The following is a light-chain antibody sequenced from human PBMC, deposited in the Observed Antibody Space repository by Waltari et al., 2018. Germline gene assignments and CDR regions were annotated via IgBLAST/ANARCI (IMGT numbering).Light chain of an antibody. V-gene: IGKV3-20*01. CDR1: QSVSSTY. CDR2: GAS. Sequence: EIVLTQSPGTLSLSPVERATLSCRASQSVSSTYLAWYQQKPGQTPRLLIYGASSRATGIPDRFSGSGSGTDFTLTISRLEPEDFAVYYCQQYGIPPYTFGQGTKLEIK. J-gene: IGKJ2*01. CDR3: QQYGIPPYT.